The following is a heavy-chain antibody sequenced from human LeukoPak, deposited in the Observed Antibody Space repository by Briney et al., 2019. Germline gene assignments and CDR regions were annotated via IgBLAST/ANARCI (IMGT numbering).Heavy chain of an antibody. CDR2: IYPGDSDT. CDR1: GYSFTKYW. D-gene: IGHD1-1*01. Sequence: GESLKISCKGSGYSFTKYWIGWVRQMPGKGLEWMGIIYPGDSDTRYSPSFQGQVTISADKSINTSYLQWSSLKASDTAMYYCARHWKYFSASHYFDYWAQGTLVTVSS. J-gene: IGHJ4*02. CDR3: ARHWKYFSASHYFDY. V-gene: IGHV5-51*01.